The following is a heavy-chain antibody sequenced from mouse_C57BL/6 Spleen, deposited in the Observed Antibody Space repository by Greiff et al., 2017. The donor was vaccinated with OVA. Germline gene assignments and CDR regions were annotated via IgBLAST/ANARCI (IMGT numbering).Heavy chain of an antibody. CDR3: ARSGSSPYYFDY. V-gene: IGHV1-54*01. J-gene: IGHJ2*01. CDR2: INPGSGGT. Sequence: QVQLQQSGAELVRPGTSVKVSCKASGYAFTNYLIEWVKQRPGQGLEWIGVINPGSGGTNYNEKFKGKATLTADKSSSTAYMQLSSLTSEDSAVYFCARSGSSPYYFDYWGQGTTLTVSS. CDR1: GYAFTNYL. D-gene: IGHD1-1*01.